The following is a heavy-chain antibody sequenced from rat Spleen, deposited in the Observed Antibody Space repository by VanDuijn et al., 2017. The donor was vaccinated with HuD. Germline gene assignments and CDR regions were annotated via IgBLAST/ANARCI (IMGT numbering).Heavy chain of an antibody. CDR3: ARHYGGYSEYVMDA. V-gene: IGHV5S11*01. Sequence: EVQLVESGGGLVEPGRSMKLSCAASGFTFSNYDMAWVRQAPTKGLEWVASISTGGGNTYYRDSVKGRFTISRDNAKSTLYLQMDSLRSEETATYYCARHYGGYSEYVMDAWGQGASVTVSS. CDR1: GFTFSNYD. D-gene: IGHD1-11*01. J-gene: IGHJ4*01. CDR2: ISTGGGNT.